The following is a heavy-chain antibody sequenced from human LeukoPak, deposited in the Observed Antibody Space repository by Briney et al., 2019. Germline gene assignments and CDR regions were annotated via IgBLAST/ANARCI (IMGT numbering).Heavy chain of an antibody. V-gene: IGHV1-69*13. CDR3: ASYYDSSGYAYYYYGMDV. CDR1: GGTFSSYA. Sequence: SVKVSCKASGGTFSSYAISWVRQAPGQGLEWMGGIIPIFGTANYAQKFQGRVTITADESTSTAYMELSSLRSEDTAVYYCASYYDSSGYAYYYYGMDVWGQGTTVTVSS. CDR2: IIPIFGTA. J-gene: IGHJ6*02. D-gene: IGHD3-22*01.